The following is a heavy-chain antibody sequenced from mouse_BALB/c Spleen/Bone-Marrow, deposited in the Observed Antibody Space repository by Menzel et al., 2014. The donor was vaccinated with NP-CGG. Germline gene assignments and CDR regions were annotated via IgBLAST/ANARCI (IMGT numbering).Heavy chain of an antibody. J-gene: IGHJ4*01. D-gene: IGHD2-4*01. CDR2: IWAGGST. CDR1: GFSLTSYG. CDR3: ARGLQYYAMDY. Sequence: VKLVEPGPGLVSPSQSLSITCTVSGFSLTSYGLHWVRQPPGKGLEWLGVIWAGGSTNYNSALMSRLSISKDNSKSQVFLKMNSLQTDDTAMYYCARGLQYYAMDYWGQGTSVTVSS. V-gene: IGHV2-9*02.